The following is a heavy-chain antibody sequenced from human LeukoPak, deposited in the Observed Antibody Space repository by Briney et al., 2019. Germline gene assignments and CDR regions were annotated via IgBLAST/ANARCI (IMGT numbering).Heavy chain of an antibody. CDR2: IRYDGSNK. CDR1: GFTFSSYG. Sequence: PGGSLRLSCAASGFTFSSYGMHWVRQAPGEGLEWVAFIRYDGSNKYYADSVKGRFTISRDNSKNTLYLQMNSLRAEDTAVYYCAKDGTVVVPAAMYYYYMDVWGKGTTVTVSS. D-gene: IGHD2-2*01. CDR3: AKDGTVVVPAAMYYYYMDV. J-gene: IGHJ6*03. V-gene: IGHV3-30*02.